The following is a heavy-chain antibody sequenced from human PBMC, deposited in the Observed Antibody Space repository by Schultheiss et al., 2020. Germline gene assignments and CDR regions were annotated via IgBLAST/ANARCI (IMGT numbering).Heavy chain of an antibody. CDR1: GGSISSGGYY. CDR2: IYYSGST. Sequence: SETLSLTCTVSGGSISSGGYYWSWIRQHPGKGLEWIGYIYYSGSTYYNQSLKSRVTISVDTSKNQFSLKLSSVTAADTAVYYCARGSYGGNSIYFDYWGQGTLVTVSS. J-gene: IGHJ4*02. D-gene: IGHD4-23*01. CDR3: ARGSYGGNSIYFDY. V-gene: IGHV4-31*03.